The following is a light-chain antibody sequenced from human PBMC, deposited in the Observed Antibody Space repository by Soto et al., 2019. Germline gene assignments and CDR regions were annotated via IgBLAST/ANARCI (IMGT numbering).Light chain of an antibody. CDR3: QQYHNLWT. V-gene: IGKV3-15*01. CDR2: RAS. J-gene: IGKJ1*01. Sequence: EIVMTQSPATLSVSPGERATLSCRASQSVSSSVAWFQQRPGQAPRLLIYRASTRATGIPARFSGSGSGTEFTLTISSLQSEDFAVYYCQQYHNLWTFGQGTKVDIK. CDR1: QSVSSS.